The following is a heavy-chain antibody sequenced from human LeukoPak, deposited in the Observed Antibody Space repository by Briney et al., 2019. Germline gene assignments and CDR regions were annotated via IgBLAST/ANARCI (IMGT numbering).Heavy chain of an antibody. J-gene: IGHJ6*03. Sequence: GRSLRLSCAASGFTFSYYSMNWVRQAPGRGLELVSCISSSSSRIFYSDSLRGRCAISRDNAKNFLYPHMNSLRIDADAAYYFAKDDRGDYSSSPVPYYNYYMNVWGKGTTVTVSS. CDR1: GFTFSYYS. D-gene: IGHD6-13*01. CDR2: ISSSSSRI. V-gene: IGHV3-21*01. CDR3: AKDDRGDYSSSPVPYYNYYMNV.